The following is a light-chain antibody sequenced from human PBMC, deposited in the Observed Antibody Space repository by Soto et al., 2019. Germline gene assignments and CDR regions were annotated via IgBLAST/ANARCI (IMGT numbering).Light chain of an antibody. CDR2: EVS. V-gene: IGLV2-14*01. J-gene: IGLJ1*01. CDR1: SSDVGGYNY. Sequence: QSALTQPASVSGSPGQSITISCTGTSSDVGGYNYVSWYQQHPGKAPKLMIYEVSNRPSRVSNRFSGSKSGNTASLTISRLQAEDEADYYCSSYSGSSTYVFGTGTKLTVL. CDR3: SSYSGSSTYV.